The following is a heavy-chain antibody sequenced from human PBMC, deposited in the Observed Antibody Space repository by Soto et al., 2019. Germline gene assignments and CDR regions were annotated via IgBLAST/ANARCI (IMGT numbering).Heavy chain of an antibody. J-gene: IGHJ6*02. CDR1: GFTFSSYW. Sequence: PGGSLRLSCAASGFTFSSYWMHWVRQAPGKGLVWVSRINSDGSSTSYADSVKGRFTISRDNAKNTLYLQMNSLRAEDTAVYYCARGFYSSSSKPYYYYGMDVWGQGTTVTVSS. CDR2: INSDGSST. V-gene: IGHV3-74*01. CDR3: ARGFYSSSSKPYYYYGMDV. D-gene: IGHD6-6*01.